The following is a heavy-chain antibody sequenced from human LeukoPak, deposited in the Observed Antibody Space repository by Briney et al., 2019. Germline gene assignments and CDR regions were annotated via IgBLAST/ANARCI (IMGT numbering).Heavy chain of an antibody. CDR3: ARADCSSSTCYLRRSWFDP. CDR1: GFGFNYYD. J-gene: IGHJ5*02. V-gene: IGHV3-21*01. D-gene: IGHD2-2*01. Sequence: GGSLRLSCAGSGFGFNYYDMNWVRQAPGKGLEWVSSISPKSDFIYYSDSVRGRFTISRDNAKNSLYLQMNSLRAEDTAVYYCARADCSSSTCYLRRSWFDPWGQGTLVTVSS. CDR2: ISPKSDFI.